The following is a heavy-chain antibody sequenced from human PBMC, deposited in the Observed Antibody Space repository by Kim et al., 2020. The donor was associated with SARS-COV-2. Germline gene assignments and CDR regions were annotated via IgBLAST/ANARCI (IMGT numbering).Heavy chain of an antibody. CDR3: ARGIAGRGSFDP. CDR1: GGSISSDGYY. D-gene: IGHD6-13*01. V-gene: IGHV4-31*03. CDR2: IYYSGST. J-gene: IGHJ5*02. Sequence: SETLSLTCTVSGGSISSDGYYWSWIRQHPGKGLEWIGYIYYSGSTYYNPSLKSRLTISVDTSKNQFSLKLNSVTAADTAVYYCARGIAGRGSFDPWGQGALVTVSS.